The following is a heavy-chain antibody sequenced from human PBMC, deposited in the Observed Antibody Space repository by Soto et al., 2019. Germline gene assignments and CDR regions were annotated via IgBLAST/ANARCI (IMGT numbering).Heavy chain of an antibody. CDR2: INPSGRT. Sequence: SGTLSLTCAVYGGSVSGCYWSWIRRPPGNGLEWIGEINPSGRTNYNPSLKSRVTISIDTSKNQFSLKLSSVTAADTAVYYCARLGKYYYYGREVWGQLTTCTDSS. V-gene: IGHV4-34*01. CDR1: GGSVSGCY. CDR3: ARLGKYYYYGREV. J-gene: IGHJ6*02. D-gene: IGHD7-27*01.